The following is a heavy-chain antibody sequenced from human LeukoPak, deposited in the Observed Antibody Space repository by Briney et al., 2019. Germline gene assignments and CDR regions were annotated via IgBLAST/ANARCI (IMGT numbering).Heavy chain of an antibody. CDR1: GFTFSSYW. J-gene: IGHJ4*02. CDR3: ARDSSSRFTYFDY. D-gene: IGHD6-13*01. Sequence: GGSLRLSCAASGFTFSSYWMSWVRQAPGKGLEWVANIKQDGSEKYYVDSVKGRFTISRDNAKNSLYLQMNSLRAEDTAVYYCARDSSSRFTYFDYWGQGTLDTVSS. V-gene: IGHV3-7*01. CDR2: IKQDGSEK.